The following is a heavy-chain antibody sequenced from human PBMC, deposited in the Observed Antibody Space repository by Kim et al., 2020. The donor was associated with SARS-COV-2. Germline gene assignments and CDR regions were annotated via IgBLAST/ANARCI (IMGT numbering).Heavy chain of an antibody. J-gene: IGHJ2*01. CDR2: INHSGST. Sequence: SETLSLTCAVYGGSFSGYYWSWIRQPPGKGLEWIGEINHSGSTNYNPSLKSRVTISVDTSKNQFSLKLSSVTAADTAVYYCARKLVSYDFWSGTYWYFDLWGRGTLVTVSS. CDR1: GGSFSGYY. D-gene: IGHD3-3*01. CDR3: ARKLVSYDFWSGTYWYFDL. V-gene: IGHV4-34*01.